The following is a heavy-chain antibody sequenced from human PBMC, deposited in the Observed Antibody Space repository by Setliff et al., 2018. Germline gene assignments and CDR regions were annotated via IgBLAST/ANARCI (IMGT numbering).Heavy chain of an antibody. CDR3: TREAPRQGDYYMDV. CDR2: ITNDGSST. V-gene: IGHV3-74*01. CDR1: GFTFSNCW. Sequence: GGSLRLSCAASGFTFSNCWMQWVRQAPGKGPVWVSRITNDGSSTIYADSVKGRFTISRDNAKNTLYLQMNSLRAEDTAVYYCTREAPRQGDYYMDVWGKGTTVTAP. J-gene: IGHJ6*03.